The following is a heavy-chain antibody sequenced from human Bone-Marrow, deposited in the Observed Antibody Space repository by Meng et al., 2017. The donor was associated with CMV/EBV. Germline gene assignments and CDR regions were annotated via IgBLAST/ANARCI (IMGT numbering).Heavy chain of an antibody. CDR2: INPNSGGT. D-gene: IGHD2-2*01. V-gene: IGHV1-2*02. J-gene: IGHJ5*02. Sequence: ASVKVSCKASGYTFTGYYIHWVRQAPGQGLEWMGWINPNSGGTNYAQKFQGRVTMTRDTSSSTAYMELSRLRSDDTAVYYCARYCSSTSCYVWFDPWGQGTLVTVSS. CDR1: GYTFTGYY. CDR3: ARYCSSTSCYVWFDP.